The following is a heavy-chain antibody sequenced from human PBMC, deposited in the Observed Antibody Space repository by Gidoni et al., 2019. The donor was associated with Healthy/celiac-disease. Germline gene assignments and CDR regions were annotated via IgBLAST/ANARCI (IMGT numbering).Heavy chain of an antibody. V-gene: IGHV4-34*01. J-gene: IGHJ4*02. CDR3: ASAGRYCSGGSCYSSAY. Sequence: QVQLQQWGAGLLKPSATLSLTCAVSGVSFSGYYWSWIRQPPGKGLEWIGEINHSGSTNYNPSLKSRVTISVDTSKNQFSLKLSSVTAADTAVYYCASAGRYCSGGSCYSSAYWGQGTLVTVSS. D-gene: IGHD2-15*01. CDR2: INHSGST. CDR1: GVSFSGYY.